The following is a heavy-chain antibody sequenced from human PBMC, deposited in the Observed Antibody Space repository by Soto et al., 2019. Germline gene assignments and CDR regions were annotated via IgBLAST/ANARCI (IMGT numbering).Heavy chain of an antibody. J-gene: IGHJ4*02. CDR1: GYTFTSYV. V-gene: IGHV1-8*01. D-gene: IGHD2-15*01. CDR2: MNPNSGNT. Sequence: QVQLVQSGAEVKKPGASVKVSCKASGYTFTSYVINWVRQATGQGLEWMGWMNPNSGNTGYAQKFHGRVTMTRNTSISTAYMTLSSLRSEDTAVYYCARGEEYCSGGSCRPPNDFWGQGTLVTVSS. CDR3: ARGEEYCSGGSCRPPNDF.